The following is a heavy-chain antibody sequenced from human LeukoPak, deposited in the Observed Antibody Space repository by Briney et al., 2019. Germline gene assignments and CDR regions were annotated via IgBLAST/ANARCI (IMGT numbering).Heavy chain of an antibody. CDR2: IYHSGST. D-gene: IGHD3-10*01. CDR1: GGSISSSNW. V-gene: IGHV4-4*02. CDR3: ARGGYYGSGSYYNYNWFDP. Sequence: SETLSLTCAVSGGSISSSNWWSWVRQPPGKGLEWIGEIYHSGSTNYNPSLKSRVTISVDKSKNQFSLELSPVTAADTAVYYCARGGYYGSGSYYNYNWFDPWGQGTLVTVSS. J-gene: IGHJ5*02.